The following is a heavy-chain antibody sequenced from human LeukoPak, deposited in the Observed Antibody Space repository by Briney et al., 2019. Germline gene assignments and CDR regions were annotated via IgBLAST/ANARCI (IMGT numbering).Heavy chain of an antibody. CDR1: GGSISSSNW. Sequence: SETLSLTCTVSGGSISSSNWWIWVRQPPGKGLEWIGEIYHSGSPNYNPSLKSRVTILVDTSKNQFSLMLTSVSVADTAVYYCARAHRVYVTSYDRYYYHMDVWGKGTTVTVSS. CDR2: IYHSGSP. D-gene: IGHD3-10*02. CDR3: ARAHRVYVTSYDRYYYHMDV. V-gene: IGHV4-4*02. J-gene: IGHJ6*03.